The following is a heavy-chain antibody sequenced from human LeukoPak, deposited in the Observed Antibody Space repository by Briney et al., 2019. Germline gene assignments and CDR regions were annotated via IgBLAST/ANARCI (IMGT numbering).Heavy chain of an antibody. CDR1: GFTFSSYA. CDR2: ISGSGGST. CDR3: ANGGSSGSYYPQHYFDY. D-gene: IGHD1-26*01. Sequence: TGGSLSLSCAASGFTFSSYAMSWVRQAPGKGLEWGSAISGSGGSTYYADSVKGRFTISRDNSKNTLYLQMNSLRAEATAVYYCANGGSSGSYYPQHYFDYWGQGPLLTVSS. J-gene: IGHJ4*02. V-gene: IGHV3-23*01.